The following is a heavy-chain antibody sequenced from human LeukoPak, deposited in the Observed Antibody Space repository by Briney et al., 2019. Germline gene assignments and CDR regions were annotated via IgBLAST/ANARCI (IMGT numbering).Heavy chain of an antibody. D-gene: IGHD1-26*01. J-gene: IGHJ4*02. CDR1: GFTFSDYY. V-gene: IGHV3-11*01. Sequence: GGPLRLSCATSGFTFSDYYRSWIRQAPGKGLEWVSYIGSSGSTIYYADSVKGRFTISRDNAKNSLYLQMNSLRAEDTAVYYCARVTGSSTAVYWGQGTLVTVSS. CDR2: IGSSGSTI. CDR3: ARVTGSSTAVY.